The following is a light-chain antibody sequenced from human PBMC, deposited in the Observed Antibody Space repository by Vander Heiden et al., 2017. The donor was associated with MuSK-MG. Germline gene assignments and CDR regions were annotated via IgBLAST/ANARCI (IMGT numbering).Light chain of an antibody. CDR3: QQYNTWPDT. V-gene: IGKV3-15*01. Sequence: EIVMTQSPATLSVSPGERATLSCRASQRINTNLAWYQQKPGQALRVLIYDASTRATGVPARFSGSGSGTEFTLTISSLQFEDFAIYSCQQYNTWPDTFGQGTRLXIK. CDR2: DAS. CDR1: QRINTN. J-gene: IGKJ5*01.